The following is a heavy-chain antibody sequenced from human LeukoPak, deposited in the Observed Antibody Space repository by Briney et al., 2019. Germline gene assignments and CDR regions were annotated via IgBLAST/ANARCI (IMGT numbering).Heavy chain of an antibody. CDR2: IYYSGNT. CDR1: GGSISSYY. J-gene: IGHJ3*02. Sequence: SETLSLTCTVSGGSISSYYWSWIRQPPGKGLECFVYIYYSGNTNYNPSLKSRVTISVDTSKNQFSLRLSSVTAADTAVYYCARSYCGGGSCGAFDIWGQGTMVTVSS. D-gene: IGHD2-15*01. CDR3: ARSYCGGGSCGAFDI. V-gene: IGHV4-59*01.